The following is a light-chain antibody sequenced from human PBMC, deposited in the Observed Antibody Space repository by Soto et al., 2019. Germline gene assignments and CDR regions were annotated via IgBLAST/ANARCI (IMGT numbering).Light chain of an antibody. J-gene: IGKJ1*01. CDR3: QQCGSPPET. Sequence: DIVLTQSPGTLSLSPGQRATLSCRASQSISSTFLAWYQQKPGQAPRLLIYGASSRATGIPDRFSGSGSGTDFTLTISTLEPEDFAVYDCQQCGSPPETFGHGTKVEIK. CDR1: QSISSTF. V-gene: IGKV3-20*01. CDR2: GAS.